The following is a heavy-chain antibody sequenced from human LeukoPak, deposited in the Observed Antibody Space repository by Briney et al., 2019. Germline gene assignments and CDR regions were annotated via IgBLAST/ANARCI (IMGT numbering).Heavy chain of an antibody. Sequence: SETLSLTCTVSGGSISSHYWSWIRQPPGKGLEWIGYIYYSGSTNYNPSLKSRVTISVDTSKNQFSLKLSSVTAADTAVYYCASGGRQQLRSYYYYGMDVWGQGTTVTVSS. V-gene: IGHV4-59*11. J-gene: IGHJ6*02. CDR1: GGSISSHY. CDR2: IYYSGST. D-gene: IGHD6-13*01. CDR3: ASGGRQQLRSYYYYGMDV.